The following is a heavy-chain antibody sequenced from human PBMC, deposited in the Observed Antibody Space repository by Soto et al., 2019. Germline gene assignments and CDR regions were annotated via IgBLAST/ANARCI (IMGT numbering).Heavy chain of an antibody. CDR3: ARDRAYDFWSGYHWFDP. V-gene: IGHV4-4*02. D-gene: IGHD3-3*01. CDR2: VHHSGTT. J-gene: IGHJ5*02. CDR1: GGSVNTDYW. Sequence: SETLSLTCAVSGGSVNTDYWWSWVRQPPGKGLEWIGEVHHSGTTNYIQSLTSRLTMSVDKSGNQVSLELSSVTAADTAVYYCARDRAYDFWSGYHWFDPWGQGTLVTVSS.